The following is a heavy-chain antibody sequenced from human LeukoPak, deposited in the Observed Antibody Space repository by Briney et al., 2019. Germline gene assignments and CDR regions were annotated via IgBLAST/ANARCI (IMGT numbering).Heavy chain of an antibody. Sequence: SETLSLTCTVSGGSISSYYWSRIRRPPGKGLEWIGYIYYSGSTNYNPSLKSRVTISVDTSKNQFSLKLNSVSAADTAVYYCARTRYRRDWEFDYWGQGTLVTVSP. CDR2: IYYSGST. J-gene: IGHJ4*02. CDR1: GGSISSYY. V-gene: IGHV4-59*08. D-gene: IGHD3/OR15-3a*01. CDR3: ARTRYRRDWEFDY.